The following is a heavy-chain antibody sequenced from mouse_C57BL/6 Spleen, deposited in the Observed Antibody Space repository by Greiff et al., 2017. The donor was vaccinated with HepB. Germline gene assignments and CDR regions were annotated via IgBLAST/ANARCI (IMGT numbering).Heavy chain of an antibody. D-gene: IGHD2-12*01. CDR3: ARYEDAMDY. CDR2: ISYDGSN. V-gene: IGHV3-6*01. CDR1: GYSITSGYY. J-gene: IGHJ4*01. Sequence: EVKLQESGPGLVKPSQSLSLTCSVTGYSITSGYYWNWIRQFPGNKLEWMGYISYDGSNNYNPSLKNRISITRDTSKNQFFLKLNSVTTEDTATYYCARYEDAMDYWGQGTSVTVSS.